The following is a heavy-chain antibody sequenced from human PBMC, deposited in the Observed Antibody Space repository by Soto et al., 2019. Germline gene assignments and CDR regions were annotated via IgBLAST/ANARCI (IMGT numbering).Heavy chain of an antibody. CDR3: ARGHQGYCSSTSCYKLSRSHYFDY. CDR2: IYHSGST. D-gene: IGHD2-2*02. Sequence: QVQLQESGPGLVKPSGTLSLTCAVSSGSISSSNWCSWVRQPPGKGLAWIGEIYHSGSTNYNPSLKSRVTISVDKSKNQFSLNLSSVTAADPAVYYCARGHQGYCSSTSCYKLSRSHYFDYWGQGTLVTVSS. V-gene: IGHV4-4*02. CDR1: SGSISSSNW. J-gene: IGHJ4*02.